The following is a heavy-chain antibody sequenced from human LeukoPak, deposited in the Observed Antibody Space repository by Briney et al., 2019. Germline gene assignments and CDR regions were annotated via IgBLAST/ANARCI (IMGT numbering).Heavy chain of an antibody. J-gene: IGHJ4*02. CDR1: GGTFSSYA. D-gene: IGHD2-2*01. CDR2: IIPIFGTA. V-gene: IGHV1-69*13. Sequence: SVKVSCKASGGTFSSYAISWVRQAPGQGLEWMGGIIPIFGTANYAQKFQGRVTITADESTSTAYMELRSLRSDDTAVYYCAGSSGRYCSSTSCARTFDYWGQGTLVTVSS. CDR3: AGSSGRYCSSTSCARTFDY.